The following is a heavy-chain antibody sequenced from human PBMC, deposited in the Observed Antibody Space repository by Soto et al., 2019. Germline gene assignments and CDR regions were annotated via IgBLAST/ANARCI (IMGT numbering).Heavy chain of an antibody. CDR2: IDPSDSYT. J-gene: IGHJ6*02. V-gene: IGHV5-10-1*01. CDR1: GCSLTSYW. Sequence: DSQKSSGKGSGCSLTSYWISWVRQMPGKGLEWMGRIDPSDSYTNYSPSFQGHVTISADKSISTAYLQWSSLKASDTAMYYCARHLVVPAAEYYYYGMDVWGQGTTVTVSS. D-gene: IGHD2-2*01. CDR3: ARHLVVPAAEYYYYGMDV.